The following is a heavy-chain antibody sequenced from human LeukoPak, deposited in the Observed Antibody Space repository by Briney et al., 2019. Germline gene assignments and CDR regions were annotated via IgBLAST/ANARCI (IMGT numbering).Heavy chain of an antibody. D-gene: IGHD1-26*01. CDR1: GYTFTSYY. Sequence: GASVKVSCKASGYTFTSYYMHWVRQAPGQGLEWMGIINPSGGSTSYAQKFQGRVTMTRDTSTSTVYMELSSLRFEDTAVYYCARGSLGVGATSWFDPWGQGTLVTVSS. CDR2: INPSGGST. V-gene: IGHV1-46*01. J-gene: IGHJ5*02. CDR3: ARGSLGVGATSWFDP.